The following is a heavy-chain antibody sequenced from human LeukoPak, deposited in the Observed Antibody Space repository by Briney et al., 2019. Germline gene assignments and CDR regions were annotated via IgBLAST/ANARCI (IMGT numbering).Heavy chain of an antibody. J-gene: IGHJ4*02. D-gene: IGHD2-2*01. CDR2: INQDGSEK. V-gene: IGHV3-7*01. CDR3: VREGLECSGSSCQRAAFDY. CDR1: GFTFSNYW. Sequence: QPGGSLRLSCAASGFTFSNYWMTWVRQAPGKGLEWVGNINQDGSEKHYVDSVKGRFTISRDNAKNSLYLQMNSLRDEDTAVYYCVREGLECSGSSCQRAAFDYWGQGTLVTVSS.